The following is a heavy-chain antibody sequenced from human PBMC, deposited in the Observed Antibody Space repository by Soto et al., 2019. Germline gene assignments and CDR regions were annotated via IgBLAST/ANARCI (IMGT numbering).Heavy chain of an antibody. CDR2: IYAAGST. D-gene: IGHD1-1*01. V-gene: IGHV3-66*01. CDR3: ASDIFKTGATGVFEI. CDR1: GFTVSGNY. Sequence: VQLVESGGGLVQPGGSLRLSCAASGFTVSGNYMSWVRQAPGQGLEWVSVIYAAGSTYYIDSVNGRFTISRDNSKNTLYLQMNSLRAEDTAVYYCASDIFKTGATGVFEIWGQGTRVTVSS. J-gene: IGHJ3*02.